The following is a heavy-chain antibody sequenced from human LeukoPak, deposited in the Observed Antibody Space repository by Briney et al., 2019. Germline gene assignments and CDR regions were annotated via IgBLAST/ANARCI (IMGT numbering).Heavy chain of an antibody. CDR3: ARDRLGYCSGGSCRNDY. CDR2: ISAYNGNT. Sequence: ASVKVSCKASGYTFTSYGISWVRQAPGQGLEWMGWISAYNGNTNYAQKLQGRATMTTDTSTSTAYMELRSLRSDDTAVYYCARDRLGYCSGGSCRNDYWGQGTLVTVSS. V-gene: IGHV1-18*01. D-gene: IGHD2-15*01. CDR1: GYTFTSYG. J-gene: IGHJ4*02.